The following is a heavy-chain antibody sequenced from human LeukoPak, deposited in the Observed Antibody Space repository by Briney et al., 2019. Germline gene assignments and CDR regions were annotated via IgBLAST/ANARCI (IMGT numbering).Heavy chain of an antibody. Sequence: GGSLRLSCAASGFTLSSYWMHWVRQAPGKGLVWVSRVKSDGSSTNYAGSVKGRFTISRDNAKNTLYLQMNSLRAEDTAVYYCAREDNGDYYVDYWGQGTLVTVSS. J-gene: IGHJ4*02. D-gene: IGHD4-17*01. CDR1: GFTLSSYW. CDR3: AREDNGDYYVDY. CDR2: VKSDGSST. V-gene: IGHV3-74*01.